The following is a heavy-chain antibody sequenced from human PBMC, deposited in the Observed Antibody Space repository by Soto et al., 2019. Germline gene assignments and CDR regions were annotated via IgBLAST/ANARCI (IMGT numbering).Heavy chain of an antibody. CDR3: AKVTAAAGQLDY. Sequence: AGGSLRLSCAASGFTFSSDAMSWVRQAPGKGLEWVSAISGSGGSTYYADSVRGRFTISRDNSKNTLYLQMNSLRAEDTAVYYCAKVTAAAGQLDYWGQGTLVTVSS. CDR1: GFTFSSDA. D-gene: IGHD6-13*01. V-gene: IGHV3-23*01. CDR2: ISGSGGST. J-gene: IGHJ4*02.